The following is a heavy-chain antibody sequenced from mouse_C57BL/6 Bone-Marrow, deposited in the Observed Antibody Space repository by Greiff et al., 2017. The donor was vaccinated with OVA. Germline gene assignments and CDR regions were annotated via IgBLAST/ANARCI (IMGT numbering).Heavy chain of an antibody. D-gene: IGHD1-1*01. J-gene: IGHJ1*03. CDR3: TRDQDYCGSSPWYFDV. Sequence: EVHLVESGEGLVKPGGSLKLSCAASGFTFSSYAMSWVRHTPETRLEWVAYISSGGDYIYYADTVKGRFTISSDNARYTLYLQMSSLKSEDTAMYYCTRDQDYCGSSPWYFDVWGTGTTVTVSS. V-gene: IGHV5-9-1*02. CDR1: GFTFSSYA. CDR2: ISSGGDYI.